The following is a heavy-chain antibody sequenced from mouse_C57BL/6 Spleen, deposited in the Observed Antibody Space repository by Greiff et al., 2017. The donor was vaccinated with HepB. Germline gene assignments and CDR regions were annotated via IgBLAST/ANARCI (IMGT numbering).Heavy chain of an antibody. CDR2: IRNKANNHAT. J-gene: IGHJ3*01. CDR3: TSYYYGSPLAY. CDR1: GFTFSDAW. D-gene: IGHD1-1*01. V-gene: IGHV6-6*01. Sequence: DVKLVESGGGLVQPGGSMKLSCAASGFTFSDAWMDWVRQSPEKGLEWVAEIRNKANNHATYYAESVKGRFTISRDDSKSSFYLQMNSLRAEDTGIYYCTSYYYGSPLAYWGQGTLVTVSA.